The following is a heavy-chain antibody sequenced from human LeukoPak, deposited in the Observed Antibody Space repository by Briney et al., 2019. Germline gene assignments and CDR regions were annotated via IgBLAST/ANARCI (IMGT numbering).Heavy chain of an antibody. V-gene: IGHV3-23*01. CDR1: GFNFDLYA. Sequence: GGSLRLSCAASGFNFDLYAMTWVRQAPGKGLEWVASISGSGDSTYYVGSVRGRFTISRDNSKNTLYLQMNSLRAEDTAVYYCAKTGQVYYFDYWGQGTLVTVSS. J-gene: IGHJ4*02. D-gene: IGHD6-6*01. CDR3: AKTGQVYYFDY. CDR2: ISGSGDST.